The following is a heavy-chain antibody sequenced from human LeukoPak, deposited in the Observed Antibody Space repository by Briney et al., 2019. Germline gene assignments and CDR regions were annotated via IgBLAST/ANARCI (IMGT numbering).Heavy chain of an antibody. CDR1: GYTFTNYW. CDR3: ARGTGQYNYGHRGAFDT. CDR2: IYPGDSDT. Sequence: GESLKISCKGSGYTFTNYWIGWVRQMPGKGLEWMGIIYPGDSDTRYSPSFQGRVTISADKSISTAYLQWSSLKASDTAMYHCARGTGQYNYGHRGAFDTWGQGTMVTVSS. V-gene: IGHV5-51*01. D-gene: IGHD5-18*01. J-gene: IGHJ3*02.